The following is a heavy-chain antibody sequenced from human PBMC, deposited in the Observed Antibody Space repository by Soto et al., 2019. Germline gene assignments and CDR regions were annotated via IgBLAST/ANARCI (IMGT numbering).Heavy chain of an antibody. CDR1: GGTFSSYA. J-gene: IGHJ6*02. CDR2: IIPIFGTA. Sequence: SVKLSCKASGGTFSSYAISWVRQAPGQGLEWMGGIIPIFGTANYGQKFQGRDTITADESTSTAYMELSSLRSEDTDVYYCASSTGLPGNDYGMDVWGQGTTVTVSS. D-gene: IGHD3-16*01. V-gene: IGHV1-69*13. CDR3: ASSTGLPGNDYGMDV.